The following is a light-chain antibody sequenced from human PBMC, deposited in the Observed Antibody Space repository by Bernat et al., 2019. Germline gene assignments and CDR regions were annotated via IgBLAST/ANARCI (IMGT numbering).Light chain of an antibody. J-gene: IGLJ2*01. Sequence: SYELTQPPSVSVSPGQTARITCSGDALSKQYAYWYQQKPGQAPVLVIYKDTERPSGIPERFSGSSSGTTVTLTISGVQAEDGADYYCQSADNSGIYVGFGGGTKLTVL. CDR3: QSADNSGIYVG. CDR2: KDT. V-gene: IGLV3-25*03. CDR1: ALSKQY.